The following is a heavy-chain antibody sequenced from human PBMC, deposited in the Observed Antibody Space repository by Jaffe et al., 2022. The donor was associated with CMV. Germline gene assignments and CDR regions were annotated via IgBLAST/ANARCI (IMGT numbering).Heavy chain of an antibody. CDR3: ASYGGSYSPMDV. CDR1: GYSFTSYW. CDR2: IDPSDSYT. D-gene: IGHD1-26*01. V-gene: IGHV5-10-1*03. J-gene: IGHJ6*04. Sequence: EVQLVQSGAEVKKPGESLRISCKGSGYSFTSYWISWVRQMPGKGLEWMGRIDPSDSYTNYSPSFQGHVTISADKSISTAYLQWSSLKASDTAMYYCASYGGSYSPMDVWGKGTTVTVSS.